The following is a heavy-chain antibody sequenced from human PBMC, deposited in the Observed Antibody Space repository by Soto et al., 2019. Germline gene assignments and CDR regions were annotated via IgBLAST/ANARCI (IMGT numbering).Heavy chain of an antibody. Sequence: GESLKISCKGSGYSFTSHWITWVRQMPGKGLESRGMIDPTVSYTNYNPSFRGHVTISLDKSISTAYLQWSSLKASDTAMYYCARHYSRESAFDIWGLGTMVTVSS. J-gene: IGHJ3*02. CDR2: IDPTVSYT. CDR1: GYSFTSHW. CDR3: ARHYSRESAFDI. D-gene: IGHD4-4*01. V-gene: IGHV5-10-1*01.